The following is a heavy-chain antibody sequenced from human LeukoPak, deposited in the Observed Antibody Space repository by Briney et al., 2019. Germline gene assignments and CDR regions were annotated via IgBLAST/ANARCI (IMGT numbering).Heavy chain of an antibody. CDR3: ARDGGYYGSGSYYNFDY. V-gene: IGHV4-59*01. CDR2: IYYSEST. J-gene: IGHJ4*02. CDR1: GGSISSYY. D-gene: IGHD3-10*01. Sequence: KPSETLSLTCTVSGGSISSYYWSWIRQPPGKGLEWIGYIYYSESTNYNPSLKSRVTISVDTSKNQFSLKLSSVTAADTAVYYCARDGGYYGSGSYYNFDYWGQGTLVTVSS.